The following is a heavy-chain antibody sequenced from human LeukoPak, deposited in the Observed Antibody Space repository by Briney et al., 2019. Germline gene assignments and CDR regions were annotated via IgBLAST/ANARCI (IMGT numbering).Heavy chain of an antibody. CDR2: ISYDGSNK. Sequence: PGGSLRLSCAASGFTFSSYAMHWVRQAPGKGLEWVAVISYDGSNKYYADSVKGRFTISRDNSKNTLYLQMNSLRAEDTAVYYCARGGLRITMIVVVSPLFGYWGQGTLVTVSS. D-gene: IGHD3-22*01. CDR1: GFTFSSYA. J-gene: IGHJ4*02. CDR3: ARGGLRITMIVVVSPLFGY. V-gene: IGHV3-30-3*01.